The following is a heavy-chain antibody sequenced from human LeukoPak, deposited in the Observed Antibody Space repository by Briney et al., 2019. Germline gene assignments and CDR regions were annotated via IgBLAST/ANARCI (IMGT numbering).Heavy chain of an antibody. V-gene: IGHV3-7*01. CDR3: AKEGGGYHYGGIDS. J-gene: IGHJ4*02. D-gene: IGHD5-12*01. CDR2: IRDDGGEI. CDR1: GFTFSSYW. Sequence: GGSLRLSCEASGFTFSSYWMSWVRQAPGKGLEWVANIRDDGGEIYYVDSVKGRFTISRDNAKSSLFLQMNSRRAKDAAVYYCAKEGGGYHYGGIDSWGQGTLVAVSS.